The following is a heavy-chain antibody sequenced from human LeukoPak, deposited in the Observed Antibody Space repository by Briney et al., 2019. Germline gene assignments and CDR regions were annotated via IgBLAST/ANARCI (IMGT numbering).Heavy chain of an antibody. D-gene: IGHD3/OR15-3a*01. Sequence: ASVTVSCTASGYTFTSYAMNWVRQAPGQGLEWMGWINTNTGNPTYAQGFTGRFVFSLDTSVSTAYLQISSLKAEDTAVYYCAREEWTGFVWFDPWGQGTLVTVSS. CDR2: INTNTGNP. J-gene: IGHJ5*02. V-gene: IGHV7-4-1*02. CDR3: AREEWTGFVWFDP. CDR1: GYTFTSYA.